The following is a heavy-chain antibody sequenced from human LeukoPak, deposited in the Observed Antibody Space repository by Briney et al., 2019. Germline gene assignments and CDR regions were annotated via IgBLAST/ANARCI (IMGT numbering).Heavy chain of an antibody. CDR2: ISSSSSFI. CDR3: ARDQDYDSSGYYAFDY. V-gene: IGHV3-21*01. D-gene: IGHD3-22*01. Sequence: GGSLRLSCAASGFTFSTYSMTWVRQAPGKGLEWVSSISSSSSFIYYVDSVKGRFTISRDNAKNSPYLQMNSLRAEDTAVYYCARDQDYDSSGYYAFDYWGQGTLVTVSS. J-gene: IGHJ4*02. CDR1: GFTFSTYS.